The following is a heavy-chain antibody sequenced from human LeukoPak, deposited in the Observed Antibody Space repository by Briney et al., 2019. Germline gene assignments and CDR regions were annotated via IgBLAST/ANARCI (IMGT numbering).Heavy chain of an antibody. J-gene: IGHJ4*02. V-gene: IGHV4-34*01. CDR2: INHSGST. D-gene: IGHD4-23*01. CDR1: GGSYSGYY. Sequence: SETLSLTCAVYGGSYSGYYWSWIRQPPGKGLEWIGEINHSGSTNYNPSLKSRVTISVDTSKNQFSLKLSSVTAADTAVYYCARGGTVVTPRSVPRRRHFDYWGQGTLVTVSS. CDR3: ARGGTVVTPRSVPRRRHFDY.